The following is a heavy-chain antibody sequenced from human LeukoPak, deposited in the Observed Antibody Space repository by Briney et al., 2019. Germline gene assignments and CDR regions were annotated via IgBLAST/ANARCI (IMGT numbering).Heavy chain of an antibody. Sequence: GASVKVSCKASGYTITGYYMHWVRQAPGQGLEWMGWINPNSGGTNYAQKFQGRVTMTRDTSISTAYMELSRLRSDDTAVYYCARDGNYYDSSGYYYADYWGQGTLVTVSS. J-gene: IGHJ4*02. CDR1: GYTITGYY. CDR3: ARDGNYYDSSGYYYADY. D-gene: IGHD3-22*01. CDR2: INPNSGGT. V-gene: IGHV1-2*02.